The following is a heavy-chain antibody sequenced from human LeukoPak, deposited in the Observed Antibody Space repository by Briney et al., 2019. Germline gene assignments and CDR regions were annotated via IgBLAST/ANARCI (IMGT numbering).Heavy chain of an antibody. Sequence: GESLKISCKASGYSFITYWIGWVRQMPGKGPEWMGIIYPGDSDTRYTPSFQGQVTISADKSISTAYLQWSSLKASDTAMYYCARSVGTYDYSLQYWGQGSLVAVSS. J-gene: IGHJ1*01. CDR2: IYPGDSDT. CDR1: GYSFITYW. CDR3: ARSVGTYDYSLQY. V-gene: IGHV5-51*01. D-gene: IGHD3-10*01.